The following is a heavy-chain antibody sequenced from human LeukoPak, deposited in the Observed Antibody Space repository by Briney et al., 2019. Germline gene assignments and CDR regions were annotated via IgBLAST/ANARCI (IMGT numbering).Heavy chain of an antibody. D-gene: IGHD2-15*01. J-gene: IGHJ5*02. CDR2: INHSGST. Sequence: SETLSLTCAVYGGSFSGYYWSWIRQPPGKGLEWIGEINHSGSTNYNPSLKSRVTISVDTSKNQFSLKLSSVTAADTAVYYCAGSVVAAWTNWFDPWGQGTLVTVSS. CDR1: GGSFSGYY. V-gene: IGHV4-34*01. CDR3: AGSVVAAWTNWFDP.